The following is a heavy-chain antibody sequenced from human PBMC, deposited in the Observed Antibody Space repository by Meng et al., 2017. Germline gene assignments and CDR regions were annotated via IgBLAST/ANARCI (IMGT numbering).Heavy chain of an antibody. V-gene: IGHV4-34*01. Sequence: QWPLQRWGAGLLKPSDPRSLTCVVYGGSLSGYYWSWIRQPPGKGLEWIGEINHSGSTNYPPSLKSRVTISVDTSKNQFSLKLSSVTAADTAVYYCARKFTMVRGIYNWFDPCGQGTLVTVSS. CDR3: ARKFTMVRGIYNWFDP. CDR2: INHSGST. CDR1: GGSLSGYY. D-gene: IGHD3-10*01. J-gene: IGHJ5*02.